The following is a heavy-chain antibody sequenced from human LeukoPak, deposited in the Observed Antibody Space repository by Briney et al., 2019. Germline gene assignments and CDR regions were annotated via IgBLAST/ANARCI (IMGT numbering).Heavy chain of an antibody. J-gene: IGHJ4*02. CDR3: AKDRGWCFEY. CDR2: ISYDGSDK. CDR1: GFSFSDYY. D-gene: IGHD6-19*01. V-gene: IGHV3-30*18. Sequence: GGSLRLSCTASGFSFSDYYMDWVRQAPGKGLEWVAFISYDGSDKYYAESVKGRFTVSRDNSKHTLYLQMNSLRVEDTAVYYCAKDRGWCFEYWGQGTLVTVSS.